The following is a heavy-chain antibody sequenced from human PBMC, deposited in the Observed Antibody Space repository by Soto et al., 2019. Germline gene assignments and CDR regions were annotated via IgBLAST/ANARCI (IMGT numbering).Heavy chain of an antibody. CDR2: VSAYNGEK. Sequence: QVQLVQSGPEVRKPGASVKVSCKASGYTFTNYGINWVRQAPGQGLEWMGWVSAYNGEKSYAQKVQDRITMTTDTSTSTAYMELRSLRSDDTAVYYCARGWSTPASGDYWGQGTLVTVSS. J-gene: IGHJ4*02. V-gene: IGHV1-18*01. CDR1: GYTFTNYG. D-gene: IGHD3-3*01. CDR3: ARGWSTPASGDY.